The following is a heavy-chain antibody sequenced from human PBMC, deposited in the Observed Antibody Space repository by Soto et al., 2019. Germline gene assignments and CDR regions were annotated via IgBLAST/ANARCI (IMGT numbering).Heavy chain of an antibody. CDR2: ISGSGGST. J-gene: IGHJ6*02. Sequence: GSLRLSCAASGFTFSSYAMNWVRQAPGKGLEWVSAISGSGGSTFYADSVKGRFTLSRDNTKNKVYLQMNSLRAEDTAVYYCAKVLGDSSGWGYYYYAMDVWGQGTTVTVS. CDR1: GFTFSSYA. D-gene: IGHD6-19*01. V-gene: IGHV3-23*01. CDR3: AKVLGDSSGWGYYYYAMDV.